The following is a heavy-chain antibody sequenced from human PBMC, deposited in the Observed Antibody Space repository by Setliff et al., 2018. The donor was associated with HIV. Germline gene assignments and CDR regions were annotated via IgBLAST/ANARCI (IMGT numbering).Heavy chain of an antibody. J-gene: IGHJ4*02. CDR3: ARLIVTVTEGGGYFDY. CDR2: IYPGDSDT. Sequence: PGESLKISCKGSGYSFTSYWIGWVRQMPGKGLEWMGIIYPGDSDTRYSPSFQGQVTIADNKSISTAYLQWSSLKASDPGMYYCARLIVTVTEGGGYFDYWGQGTLVTVSS. D-gene: IGHD3-16*02. V-gene: IGHV5-51*01. CDR1: GYSFTSYW.